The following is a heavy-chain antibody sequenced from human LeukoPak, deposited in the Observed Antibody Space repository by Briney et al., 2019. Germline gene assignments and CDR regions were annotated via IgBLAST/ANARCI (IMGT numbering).Heavy chain of an antibody. V-gene: IGHV3-66*01. Sequence: GGSLRLSCAASGFTFTSQGMAWVRQAPAKGLEWVSVIYSGGSTYYADSVKGRFTISRDNSKNTLYLQMNSLRAEDTAVYYCARDGAWGDAFDIWGQGTMVTVSS. D-gene: IGHD3-16*01. CDR3: ARDGAWGDAFDI. CDR1: GFTFTSQG. CDR2: IYSGGST. J-gene: IGHJ3*02.